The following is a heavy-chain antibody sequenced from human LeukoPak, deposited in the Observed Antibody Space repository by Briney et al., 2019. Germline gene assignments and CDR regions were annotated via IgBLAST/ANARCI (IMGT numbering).Heavy chain of an antibody. CDR1: GFTFCSYG. CDR2: IWYDGSNK. Sequence: GGSLRLSCAASGFTFCSYGMHWVRQAPGKGLEWVAVIWYDGSNKYYADSVKGRFTISRDNSKNTLYLQMNSLRAEDTAVYYCAKDRSGRYYMDVWGKGTTVTVSS. CDR3: AKDRSGRYYMDV. J-gene: IGHJ6*03. V-gene: IGHV3-33*06. D-gene: IGHD3-3*01.